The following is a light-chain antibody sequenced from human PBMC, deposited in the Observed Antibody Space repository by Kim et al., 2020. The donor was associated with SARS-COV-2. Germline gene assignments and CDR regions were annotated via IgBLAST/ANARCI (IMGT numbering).Light chain of an antibody. J-gene: IGKJ3*01. CDR1: QSIGRS. CDR2: GAS. V-gene: IGKV3-15*01. CDR3: QHYHNWPPFT. Sequence: EIVMTQSPATLSVSPGDSVTLSCGASQSIGRSLAWYQQKPGQAPRLLIYGASTRVIGIPARFSGSGSGTEFSLTISSLQSEDFAFYFCQHYHNWPPFTFGPGTKVDIK.